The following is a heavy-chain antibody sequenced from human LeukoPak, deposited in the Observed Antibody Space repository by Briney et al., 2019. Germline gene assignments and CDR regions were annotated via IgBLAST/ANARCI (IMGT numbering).Heavy chain of an antibody. D-gene: IGHD3-10*01. J-gene: IGHJ4*02. CDR1: GFTFSSYA. CDR2: ICCSGGST. V-gene: IGHV3-23*01. Sequence: PGGSLTLSCAASGFTFSSYAMSWVRQAPGKGLEWVSAICCSGGSTYYADPGRGRSSIPRDNSKNTLYLQMNSLRDEETAIYYCAKDGVLWFGELLQRGYYFDYWGQGTLVTVSS. CDR3: AKDGVLWFGELLQRGYYFDY.